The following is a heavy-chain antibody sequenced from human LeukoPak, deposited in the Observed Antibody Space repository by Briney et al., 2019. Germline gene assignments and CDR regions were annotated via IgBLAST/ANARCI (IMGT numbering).Heavy chain of an antibody. CDR2: INWNGGST. V-gene: IGHV3-20*04. CDR1: GFTFDDYG. D-gene: IGHD5-24*01. CDR3: ARVRDGYYYYYYMDV. J-gene: IGHJ6*03. Sequence: PGGSLRLSCAASGFTFDDYGMSWVRQAPGKGLEWVSGINWNGGSTGYADSVKGRFTISRDNAKNSPYLQMNSLRAEDTALYYCARVRDGYYYYYYMDVWGKGTTVTVSS.